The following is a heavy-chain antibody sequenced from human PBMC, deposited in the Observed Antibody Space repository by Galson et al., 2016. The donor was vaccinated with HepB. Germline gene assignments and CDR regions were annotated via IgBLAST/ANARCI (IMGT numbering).Heavy chain of an antibody. CDR2: INGGIGNT. D-gene: IGHD2-2*01. Sequence: SVKVSCKASGYTFTTYGMHWVRQAPGQRLEWMGWINGGIGNTEYSRKFQGRVSITRDKSASTAYVEVSSLTSEDTAVYYCARDCSSANCWPWGYNYFDAWGQGTPVTVSS. CDR1: GYTFTTYG. J-gene: IGHJ5*02. V-gene: IGHV1-3*01. CDR3: ARDCSSANCWPWGYNYFDA.